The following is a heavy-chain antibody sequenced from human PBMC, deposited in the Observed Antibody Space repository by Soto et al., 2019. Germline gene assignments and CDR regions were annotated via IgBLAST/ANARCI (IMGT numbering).Heavy chain of an antibody. CDR1: GGSVSSSSCY. CDR2: IYHSGST. J-gene: IGHJ5*02. D-gene: IGHD3-3*02. CDR3: ARLGAFYQSLDP. Sequence: PSETLSLTCTVSGGSVSSSSCYWGWIRQPPGKGLEWIGYIYHSGSTYYNPSLKSRVTISLETSKSQFSLRLTSVTAADTAVYYCARLGAFYQSLDPWGPGTQVTVSS. V-gene: IGHV4-39*07.